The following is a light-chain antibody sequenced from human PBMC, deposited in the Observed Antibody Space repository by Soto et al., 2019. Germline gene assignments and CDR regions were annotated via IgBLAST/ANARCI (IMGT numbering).Light chain of an antibody. Sequence: IQSTQSPPSLAASGGGRGTIAWRASQDVGKWLAWYQQKPGKAPKLLIYAASTLQSGVPSRFSGSGSGTDFTLTISSLQPEDLATYYCLQVNNYPRTFGQGTKVDI. CDR2: AAS. J-gene: IGKJ1*01. V-gene: IGKV1-12*01. CDR3: LQVNNYPRT. CDR1: QDVGKW.